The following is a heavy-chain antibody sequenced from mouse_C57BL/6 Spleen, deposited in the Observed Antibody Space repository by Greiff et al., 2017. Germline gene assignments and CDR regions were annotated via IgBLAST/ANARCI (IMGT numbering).Heavy chain of an antibody. CDR1: GYTFTSSW. CDR2: IDPSDSYT. V-gene: IGHV1-69*01. Sequence: VQLQQPGAELVMPGASVKLSCKASGYTFTSSWMHWVKQRPGQGLEWIGEIDPSDSYTNYNQKFKGKSTLTVDKSSSTAYMQLSSLTSEDSAVYYCARREYSNYGFAYWGQGTLVTVSA. D-gene: IGHD2-5*01. CDR3: ARREYSNYGFAY. J-gene: IGHJ3*01.